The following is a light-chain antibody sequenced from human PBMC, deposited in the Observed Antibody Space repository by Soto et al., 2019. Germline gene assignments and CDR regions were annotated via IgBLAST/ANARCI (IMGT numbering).Light chain of an antibody. CDR3: QSYDSSLNGYV. V-gene: IGLV1-40*01. CDR2: ANK. J-gene: IGLJ1*01. CDR1: SSNIGGAYD. Sequence: QSVLTQPPSVSGAPGQRVTISCTGSSSNIGGAYDVHWYQQLPGTAPKLLIYANKYRPSGVPDRFSGSKSGTSASLAITGLQSEDEADYYCQSYDSSLNGYVFGTGTKLTVL.